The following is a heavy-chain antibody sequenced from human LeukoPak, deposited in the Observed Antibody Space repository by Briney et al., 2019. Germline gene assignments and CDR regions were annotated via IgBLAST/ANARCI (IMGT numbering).Heavy chain of an antibody. CDR3: ARAYCSGGSCYGDY. J-gene: IGHJ4*02. CDR2: INPNSGGT. CDR1: GYTFTGYY. Sequence: ASVRVSCKASGYTFTGYYMHWVRQAPGQGLEWMGWINPNSGGTNYAQKFQGRVTMTRDTSISTAYMELSRLRSDDTAVYYCARAYCSGGSCYGDYWGQGTLVTVSS. V-gene: IGHV1-2*02. D-gene: IGHD2-15*01.